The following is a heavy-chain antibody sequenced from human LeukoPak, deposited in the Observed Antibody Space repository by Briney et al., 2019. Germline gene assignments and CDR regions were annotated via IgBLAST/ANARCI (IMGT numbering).Heavy chain of an antibody. CDR2: ISGSGENT. D-gene: IGHD2-21*02. Sequence: GGSLRLSCAASGFTFRNYAMSWVRQAPGRGLEWVSAISGSGENTYYADSVKGRFTISRDNSKNTLYLQMNSLRAEDTAVYYCAKDMSGGDCPDYWGQGTLVTVSS. J-gene: IGHJ4*02. CDR3: AKDMSGGDCPDY. V-gene: IGHV3-23*01. CDR1: GFTFRNYA.